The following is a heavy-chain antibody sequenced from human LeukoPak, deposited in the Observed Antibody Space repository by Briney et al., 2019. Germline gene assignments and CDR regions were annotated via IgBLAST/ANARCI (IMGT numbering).Heavy chain of an antibody. D-gene: IGHD6-13*01. J-gene: IGHJ4*02. V-gene: IGHV4-59*08. CDR1: GGSISSYY. CDR3: ARVGHLAAAGTYDY. Sequence: SETLSLTCTVSGGSISSYYWSWIRQPPGKGLEWIGNIFYSGSPNYNPSLKSRVTISFDTSQNQFSLKLSSVTAADTAVYYCARVGHLAAAGTYDYWGQGTLVTVSS. CDR2: IFYSGSP.